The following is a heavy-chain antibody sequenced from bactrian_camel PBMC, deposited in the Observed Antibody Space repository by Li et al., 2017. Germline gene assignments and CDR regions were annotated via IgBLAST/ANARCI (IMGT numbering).Heavy chain of an antibody. CDR1: GWPYTAAC. V-gene: IGHV3S53*01. CDR3: AADPDVSRGFWFRPDQYAD. CDR2: IISDGRP. J-gene: IGHJ4*01. D-gene: IGHD2*01. Sequence: HVQLVESGGGSVQTGGSLKLSCVVSGWPYTAACLGWFRQAPGKERERVAHIISDGRPAVADSLKGRFTISSDDAKNTVHLQMSSLKPEDTAMYYCAADPDVSRGFWFRPDQYADWGQGTQVTVS.